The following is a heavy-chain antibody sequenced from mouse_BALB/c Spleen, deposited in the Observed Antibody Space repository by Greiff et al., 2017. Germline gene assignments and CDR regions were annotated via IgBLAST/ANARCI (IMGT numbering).Heavy chain of an antibody. CDR1: GYTFTSYW. V-gene: IGHV1-7*01. J-gene: IGHJ4*01. Sequence: VQLQQSGAELAKPGASVKMSCKASGYTFTSYWMHWVKQRPGQGLEWIGYINPSTGYTEYNQKFKDKATLTADKSSSTAYMQLSSLTSEDSAVYYCARYGYFSMDYWGQGTSVTVSA. CDR3: ARYGYFSMDY. D-gene: IGHD1-1*02. CDR2: INPSTGYT.